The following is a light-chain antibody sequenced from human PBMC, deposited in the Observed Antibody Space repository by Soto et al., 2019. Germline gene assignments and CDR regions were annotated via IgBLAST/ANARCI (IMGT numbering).Light chain of an antibody. V-gene: IGKV1-5*03. J-gene: IGKJ1*01. Sequence: DIQMTQSPSTLSASVGDRVTITCRASQSFNNWLAWYQQKPGKAPKLLIYKASNLESGVPSTFSGSGSGTEFTLTISSLQPDDFGTYYCQQYNSWTFGQGTKVEIK. CDR3: QQYNSWT. CDR2: KAS. CDR1: QSFNNW.